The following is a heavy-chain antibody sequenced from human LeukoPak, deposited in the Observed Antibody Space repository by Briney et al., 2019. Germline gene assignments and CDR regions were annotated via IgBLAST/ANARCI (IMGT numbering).Heavy chain of an antibody. V-gene: IGHV3-48*03. CDR3: AREDKVTDGQTGALDY. CDR1: GFTFSSYE. Sequence: PGGSLRLSCAASGFTFSSYEMNWVRQAPGKGLEWVSYIGSSGSTIYYANSVKGRFTISRDNAKNSLYLQMNSLRGEDTAVYYCAREDKVTDGQTGALDYWGQGTLVTVSS. J-gene: IGHJ4*02. D-gene: IGHD5-24*01. CDR2: IGSSGSTI.